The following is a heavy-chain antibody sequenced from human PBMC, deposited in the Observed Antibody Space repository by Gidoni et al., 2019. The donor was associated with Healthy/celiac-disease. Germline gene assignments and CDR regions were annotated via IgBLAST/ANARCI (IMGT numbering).Heavy chain of an antibody. V-gene: IGHV4-39*01. Sequence: QVQLQESGPGLVKPSETLSLTCTVSGGSVSRSSYDWGWIRQPPGKGLEWIGSIYYSGGTYYHPSLKSRVTISVDTSKNQFSLKLSSVTAADTAVYYCARLDSGYDFSARQDAFDIWGQGTMVTVSS. CDR3: ARLDSGYDFSARQDAFDI. CDR1: GGSVSRSSYD. CDR2: IYYSGGT. D-gene: IGHD5-12*01. J-gene: IGHJ3*02.